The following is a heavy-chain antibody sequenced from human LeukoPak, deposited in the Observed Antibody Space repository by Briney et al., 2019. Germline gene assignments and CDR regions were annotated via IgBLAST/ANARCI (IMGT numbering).Heavy chain of an antibody. D-gene: IGHD5-18*01. CDR1: GFTFSNAW. J-gene: IGHJ6*02. CDR3: TTDQLWLPAPYYYYSMDV. CDR2: IISKTDGGTT. V-gene: IGHV3-15*01. Sequence: AGSLRLSCAASGFTFSNAWMSWVRQAPGKGLEWVGRIISKTDGGTTDYAAPVKGRFTISRDDSKNTLYLQMNSLKTEDTAVYYCTTDQLWLPAPYYYYSMDVWGQGTTVTVS.